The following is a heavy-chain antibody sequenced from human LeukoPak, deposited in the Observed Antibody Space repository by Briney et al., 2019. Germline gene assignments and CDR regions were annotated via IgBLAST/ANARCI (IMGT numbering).Heavy chain of an antibody. Sequence: EASVKVSCKASGGTFSSYAISWVRQAPGQGLEWMGGIIPIFGTANYAQKFQGRVTITTDESTSTAYMELSSLRSEDTAVYYCAIGYCSSTSCPGDDYWGQGILVTVSS. CDR2: IIPIFGTA. CDR3: AIGYCSSTSCPGDDY. CDR1: GGTFSSYA. D-gene: IGHD2-2*01. V-gene: IGHV1-69*05. J-gene: IGHJ4*02.